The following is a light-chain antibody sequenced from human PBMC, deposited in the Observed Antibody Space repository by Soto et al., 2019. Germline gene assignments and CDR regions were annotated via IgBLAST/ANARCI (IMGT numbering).Light chain of an antibody. CDR1: QSVSSK. Sequence: EIVMTQSPTTVSVSPGERATLSCRASQSVSSKLAWYQQKPGQPPRLLFFDASARATGVPDRFRGSGSGTEFILTISGLQSEDFAVYYCQQYNDWPPYTFGQGTRLEIK. V-gene: IGKV3-15*01. J-gene: IGKJ5*01. CDR2: DAS. CDR3: QQYNDWPPYT.